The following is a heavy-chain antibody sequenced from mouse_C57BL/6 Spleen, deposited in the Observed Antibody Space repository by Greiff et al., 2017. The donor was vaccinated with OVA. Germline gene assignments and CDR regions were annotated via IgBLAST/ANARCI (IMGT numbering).Heavy chain of an antibody. D-gene: IGHD1-1*01. V-gene: IGHV1-61*01. CDR3: AREMYYGSSGAWFAY. CDR1: GYTFTSYW. J-gene: IGHJ3*01. Sequence: QVQLKQPGAELVRPGSSVKLSCKASGYTFTSYWMDWVKQRPGQGLEWIGNIYPSDSETHYNQKFKDKATLTVDKSSSTAYMQLSSLTSEDSAVYYCAREMYYGSSGAWFAYWGQGTLVTVSA. CDR2: IYPSDSET.